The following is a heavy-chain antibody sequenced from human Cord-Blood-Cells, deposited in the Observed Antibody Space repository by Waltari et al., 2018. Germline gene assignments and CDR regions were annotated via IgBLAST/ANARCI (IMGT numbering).Heavy chain of an antibody. D-gene: IGHD1-7*01. J-gene: IGHJ4*02. Sequence: QVQLVESGGGVVQPGRSLRLSCAASGFTFSSYAMHWVRQAPGKGLELVAVISYDGSNKYYADSVKGRFTISRDNSKNTLYLQMNSLRAEDTAVYYCARDLNYDYWGQGTLVTVSS. CDR1: GFTFSSYA. CDR2: ISYDGSNK. CDR3: ARDLNYDY. V-gene: IGHV3-30*04.